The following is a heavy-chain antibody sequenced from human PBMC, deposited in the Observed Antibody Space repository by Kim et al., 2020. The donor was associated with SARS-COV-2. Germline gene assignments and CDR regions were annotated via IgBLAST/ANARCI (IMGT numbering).Heavy chain of an antibody. D-gene: IGHD3-22*01. CDR2: IYYSGST. CDR3: AGGLNAYYYDSSGYYGF. V-gene: IGHV4-39*01. CDR1: GGSISSSSYY. J-gene: IGHJ4*03. Sequence: SETLSLTCTVSGGSISSSSYYWGWIRQPPGKGLEWIGSIYYSGSTYYNPSLKSRVTISVDTSKNQFSLKLSSVTAADTAVYYCAGGLNAYYYDSSGYYGFWGQGTPVTVSS.